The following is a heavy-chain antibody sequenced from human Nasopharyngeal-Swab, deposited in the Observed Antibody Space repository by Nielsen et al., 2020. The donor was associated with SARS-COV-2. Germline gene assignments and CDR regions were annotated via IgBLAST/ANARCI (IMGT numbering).Heavy chain of an antibody. Sequence: WIRQPPGKGLEWVSVIYSGGSTYYADSVKGRFTISRHNSKNTLYLQMNSLRAEDTAVYYCARAWVYKHNWFDPWGQGTLVTVSS. V-gene: IGHV3-53*04. D-gene: IGHD1-14*01. J-gene: IGHJ5*02. CDR2: IYSGGST. CDR3: ARAWVYKHNWFDP.